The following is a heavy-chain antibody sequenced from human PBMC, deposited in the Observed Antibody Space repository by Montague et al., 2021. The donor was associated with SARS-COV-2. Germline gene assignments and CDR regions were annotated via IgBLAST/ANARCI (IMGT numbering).Heavy chain of an antibody. CDR1: GYSISSGYY. V-gene: IGHV4-38-2*02. CDR3: ARDITLGMDV. J-gene: IGHJ6*02. CDR2: IEYTGST. Sequence: SETLSLTCIVSGYSISSGYYWGWVRQTPGKGLEWLGLIEYTGSTYYNPSLKTRVTMSLDTSKNQFSLKPTSVTAADTALYYCARDITLGMDVWGRGTTVTVSS.